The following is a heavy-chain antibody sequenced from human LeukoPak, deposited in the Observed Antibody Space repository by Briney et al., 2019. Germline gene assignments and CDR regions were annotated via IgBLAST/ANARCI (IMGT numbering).Heavy chain of an antibody. CDR2: IYTSGST. V-gene: IGHV4-4*07. CDR3: ASWGGYYFDY. D-gene: IGHD3-16*01. Sequence: SQTLSLTCTVSGGSISSYYWSWMRQRAGKGLEWIGRIYTSGSTNYNPSLKSRVTMSVDTSKNQFSLKLSSVTAADTAVYYCASWGGYYFDYWGQGTLVTVSS. CDR1: GGSISSYY. J-gene: IGHJ4*02.